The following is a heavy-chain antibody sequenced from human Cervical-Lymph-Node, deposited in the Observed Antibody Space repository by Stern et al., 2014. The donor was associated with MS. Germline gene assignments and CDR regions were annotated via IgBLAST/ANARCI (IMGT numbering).Heavy chain of an antibody. D-gene: IGHD5/OR15-5a*01. CDR3: ATLYDSSGNYGMEV. Sequence: VQLVQSGAQVKKPGASVKVSCKGSGYTFIRYYIHWVRPAPGQGLEWLGIVNANGGSARYAQKFQGRVTMASDTSTSTVSMELSSLRSEDTAVYYCATLYDSSGNYGMEVWGQGTTVIVSS. CDR1: GYTFIRYY. J-gene: IGHJ6*02. V-gene: IGHV1-46*01. CDR2: VNANGGSA.